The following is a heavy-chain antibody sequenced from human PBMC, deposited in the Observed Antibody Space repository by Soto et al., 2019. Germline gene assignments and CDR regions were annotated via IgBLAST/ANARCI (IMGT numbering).Heavy chain of an antibody. D-gene: IGHD2-2*01. Sequence: GGSLRLSCAASGFTFSSYAMSWVRQAPGKGLEWVSAISGSGGSTYYADSVKGRFTISRDNSKNTLYLQMNSLRAEDTAVYYCAREEYCSSTSCYDNWFDPWGQGTPVTVSS. J-gene: IGHJ5*02. V-gene: IGHV3-23*01. CDR3: AREEYCSSTSCYDNWFDP. CDR2: ISGSGGST. CDR1: GFTFSSYA.